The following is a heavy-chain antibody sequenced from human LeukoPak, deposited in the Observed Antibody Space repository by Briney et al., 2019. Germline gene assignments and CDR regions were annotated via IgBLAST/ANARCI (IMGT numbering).Heavy chain of an antibody. CDR1: GFTFSNHG. CDR3: AKDRSYGAFEI. D-gene: IGHD3-10*01. CDR2: VSGSGGRT. J-gene: IGHJ3*02. Sequence: PGRSLRLSCAASGFTFSNHGINWVRQAPGKGLEWVSGVSGSGGRTYYADSVKGRFTISRDNSKNTVYLQMNSLRAEDTAVYYCAKDRSYGAFEIWGQGTMVTVSS. V-gene: IGHV3-23*01.